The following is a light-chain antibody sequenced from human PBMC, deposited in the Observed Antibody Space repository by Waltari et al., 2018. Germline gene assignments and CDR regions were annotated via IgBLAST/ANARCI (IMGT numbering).Light chain of an antibody. CDR3: HYSGPSMWT. CDR1: ETIHNAY. J-gene: IGKJ1*01. Sequence: EIVLTQSPVTLSSTPVARVTPPCRPNETIHNAYLAWYQQTPGQAPTLLIFGTSTRATGIPARFSGSGSATDFTLTISRLEPEDFALYHCHYSGPSMWTFGQGTRVEIK. V-gene: IGKV3-20*01. CDR2: GTS.